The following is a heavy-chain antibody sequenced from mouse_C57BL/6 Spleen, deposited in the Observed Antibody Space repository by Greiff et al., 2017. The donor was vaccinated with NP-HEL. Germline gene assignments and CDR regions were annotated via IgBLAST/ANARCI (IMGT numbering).Heavy chain of an antibody. CDR1: GYTFTSYW. V-gene: IGHV1-50*01. CDR2: IDPSDSYT. Sequence: VQLQQSGAELVKPGASVKLSCKASGYTFTSYWMQWVKQRPGQGLEWIGEIDPSDSYTNYNQKFKGKATLTVDTSSRTAYMQLSSLTSEDSAVYDCARDYCYRNAMDYWGQGTSVTVSS. CDR3: ARDYCYRNAMDY. D-gene: IGHD2-14*01. J-gene: IGHJ4*01.